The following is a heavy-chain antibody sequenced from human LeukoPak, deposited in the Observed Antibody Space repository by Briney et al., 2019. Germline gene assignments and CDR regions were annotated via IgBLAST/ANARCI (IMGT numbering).Heavy chain of an antibody. V-gene: IGHV3-64*01. CDR3: AKDAQQWLDRDAFDI. J-gene: IGHJ3*02. D-gene: IGHD6-19*01. CDR1: GFTFSSYA. CDR2: ISSNGGST. Sequence: PGGSLRLSCAASGFTFSSYAMHWVRQAPGKGLEYVSAISSNGGSTYYANSVKGRFTISRDNSKNTLYLQMNSLRAEDTAVYYCAKDAQQWLDRDAFDIWGQGTMVTVSS.